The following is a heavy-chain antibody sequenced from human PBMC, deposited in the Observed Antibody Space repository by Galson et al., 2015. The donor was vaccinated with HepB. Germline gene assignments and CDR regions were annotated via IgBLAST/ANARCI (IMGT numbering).Heavy chain of an antibody. CDR3: VRGGTSYFRLFHGDAFDV. J-gene: IGHJ3*01. CDR1: GFTFNSYW. D-gene: IGHD1-14*01. Sequence: LRLSCAASGFTFNSYWMHWVRQAPGKGLMWISRVNTDGTETTYADSVKGRFTISRDNAKNTYYLQMNSLSPEDTAIYYCVRGGTSYFRLFHGDAFDVWGLGTMVTVSS. CDR2: VNTDGTET. V-gene: IGHV3-74*03.